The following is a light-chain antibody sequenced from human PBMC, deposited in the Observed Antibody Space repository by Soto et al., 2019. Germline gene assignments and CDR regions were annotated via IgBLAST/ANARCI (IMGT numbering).Light chain of an antibody. CDR2: WAS. Sequence: DIVMTQSPDSLAVSLGERVTINCKSSQSVLYSSNNRNYSAWYQQKPGQPPKLLIYWASTRESGVPDRFSGSGSGTDFTLTISSLQAEDVAVYYCQQYYNTPLTFGGGTKVDI. J-gene: IGKJ4*01. CDR3: QQYYNTPLT. V-gene: IGKV4-1*01. CDR1: QSVLYSSNNRNY.